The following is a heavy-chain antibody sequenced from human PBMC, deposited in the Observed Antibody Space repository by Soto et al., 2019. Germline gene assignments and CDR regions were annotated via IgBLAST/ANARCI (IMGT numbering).Heavy chain of an antibody. Sequence: PGGSLRLSCAASGFTFGSYAMSWVRQAPGKGLEWVSSVSSIGDSTYYADSVKGRFTISRDNSKNTLYLQLNSLRAEDTAVYYCARDLYSNNWPRIFGVWGQGTLVTVSS. CDR1: GFTFGSYA. V-gene: IGHV3-23*01. CDR3: ARDLYSNNWPRIFGV. J-gene: IGHJ4*02. D-gene: IGHD6-13*01. CDR2: VSSIGDST.